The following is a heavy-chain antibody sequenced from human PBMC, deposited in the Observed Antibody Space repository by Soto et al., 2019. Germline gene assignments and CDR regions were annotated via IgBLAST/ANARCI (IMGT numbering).Heavy chain of an antibody. D-gene: IGHD4-17*01. CDR3: ARVRDYTTPYYFDY. Sequence: PSETLSLTCTVSGGSISIYYWSWIRHPAGKGLEWIGRIYTSGSTNYNPSLKSRVTMSVDTSKNQFSLKLSSVTAADTAVYYCARVRDYTTPYYFDYWGQGTLVTVSS. CDR1: GGSISIYY. CDR2: IYTSGST. J-gene: IGHJ4*02. V-gene: IGHV4-4*07.